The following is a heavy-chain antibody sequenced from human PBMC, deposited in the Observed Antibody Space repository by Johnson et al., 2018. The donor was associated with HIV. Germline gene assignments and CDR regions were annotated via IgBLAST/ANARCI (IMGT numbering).Heavy chain of an antibody. CDR1: AFTFSSYW. J-gene: IGHJ3*02. CDR2: INNDGRST. V-gene: IGHV3-74*02. D-gene: IGHD2-15*01. Sequence: VQLVESGGSLVKPGGSLRLSCAASAFTFSSYWMHWVRQAPGKGLVLVSRINNDGRSTTYADSVKGRFTISSDNAKNTLYLQMNGLRAEDTALYYCARDRGGCDIWGQGTTVTVSS. CDR3: ARDRGGCDI.